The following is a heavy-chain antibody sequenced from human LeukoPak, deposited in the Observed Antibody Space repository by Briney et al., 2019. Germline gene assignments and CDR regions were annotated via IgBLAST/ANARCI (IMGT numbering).Heavy chain of an antibody. D-gene: IGHD3-10*01. V-gene: IGHV3-20*04. CDR1: GFTFDDYG. Sequence: GGSLRLSCAASGFTFDDYGMSWVRQAPGKGLEWVSGINWNGGSTGYADSVKGRFTISRDNAKNSLYLQMNSLRAEDTAVYYCARARGMWVPTPEYYGSDDEYYYCRGVWGKGTPVTVSS. CDR2: INWNGGST. CDR3: ARARGMWVPTPEYYGSDDEYYYCRGV. J-gene: IGHJ6*03.